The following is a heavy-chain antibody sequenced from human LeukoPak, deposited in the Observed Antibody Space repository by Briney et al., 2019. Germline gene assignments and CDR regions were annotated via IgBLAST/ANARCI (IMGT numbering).Heavy chain of an antibody. CDR3: AKDYYDSSGYYSSHAFDI. D-gene: IGHD3-22*01. V-gene: IGHV3-23*01. J-gene: IGHJ3*02. CDR2: ISGSGGST. CDR1: GFTFSSYA. Sequence: GGSLRLSCAASGFTFSSYAMSWVRQAPGKGLEWVSAISGSGGSTYYADSVKGRFTISRDNSKNTLYLQMNSLRAEDTAVYYCAKDYYDSSGYYSSHAFDIWGQGTMVTVSS.